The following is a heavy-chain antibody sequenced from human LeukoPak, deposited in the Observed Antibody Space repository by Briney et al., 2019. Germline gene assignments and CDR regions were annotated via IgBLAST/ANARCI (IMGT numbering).Heavy chain of an antibody. J-gene: IGHJ4*02. Sequence: GASVKVSCKASGYTFTNYGISWVRQAPGQGLEWMGRINVYNRKTNYAQKLQGRVTVTTDTSTNTAYMELRSLRSDDTAVYYCTRDPDGTTDFDYWGQGTLVTVSS. V-gene: IGHV1-18*01. CDR1: GYTFTNYG. CDR3: TRDPDGTTDFDY. CDR2: INVYNRKT. D-gene: IGHD1/OR15-1a*01.